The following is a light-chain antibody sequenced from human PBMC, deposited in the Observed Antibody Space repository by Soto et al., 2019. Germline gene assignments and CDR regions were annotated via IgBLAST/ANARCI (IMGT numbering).Light chain of an antibody. CDR2: GVS. Sequence: EVVMTQSPATLSVSPGESATLSCRASQSISSSKLAWYQQNPGQAPRLLLFGVSNRATGIPARFSGSGSGTEFSLTISSLQAEDFAVYYCQQYDYWPRTFCQGTKVEIK. CDR3: QQYDYWPRT. J-gene: IGKJ1*01. CDR1: QSISSS. V-gene: IGKV3-15*01.